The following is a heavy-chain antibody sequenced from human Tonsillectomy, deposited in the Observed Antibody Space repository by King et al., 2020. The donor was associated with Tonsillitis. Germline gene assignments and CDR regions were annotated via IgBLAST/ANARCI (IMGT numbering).Heavy chain of an antibody. Sequence: VQLQESGPGLVKPSETLSLTCTVSCGSISSYYWSWIRQPPGKGLDWIGYIYYSGSTNYNTSLTSRGTISVDTSKNQFSLKLSSVTAADTAVYYCARGGFTSDYWGQGTLVTVSS. CDR1: CGSISSYY. V-gene: IGHV4-59*01. CDR2: IYYSGST. J-gene: IGHJ4*02. CDR3: ARGGFTSDY.